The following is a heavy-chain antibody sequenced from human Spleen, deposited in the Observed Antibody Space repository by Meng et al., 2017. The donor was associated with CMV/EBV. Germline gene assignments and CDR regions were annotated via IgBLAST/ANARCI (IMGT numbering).Heavy chain of an antibody. Sequence: SETLSLTCTVSGGSISSGDYYWSWIRQPPGKGLEWIGYIYYSGSTYYNPSLKSRVTISVDTSKNQFSLKLSSVTAADTAVYYCARLAITTRAFDIWGQGTMVTVSS. CDR2: IYYSGST. J-gene: IGHJ3*02. D-gene: IGHD4-11*01. CDR1: GGSISSGDYY. CDR3: ARLAITTRAFDI. V-gene: IGHV4-30-4*08.